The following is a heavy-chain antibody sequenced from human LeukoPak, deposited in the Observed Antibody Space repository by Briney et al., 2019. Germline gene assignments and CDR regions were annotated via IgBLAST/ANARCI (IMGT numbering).Heavy chain of an antibody. V-gene: IGHV3-30*04. J-gene: IGHJ4*02. D-gene: IGHD3-16*01. Sequence: GGSLRLSCTASGFTFSDYAMHWVRQAPGKGLEWVAVISYDGSNKYYADSVKGRFTISRDNSKNTLYLQMNSLRAEDTAVYYCAKDLIRDTGMFIPGHWGQGTQVTVSS. CDR1: GFTFSDYA. CDR2: ISYDGSNK. CDR3: AKDLIRDTGMFIPGH.